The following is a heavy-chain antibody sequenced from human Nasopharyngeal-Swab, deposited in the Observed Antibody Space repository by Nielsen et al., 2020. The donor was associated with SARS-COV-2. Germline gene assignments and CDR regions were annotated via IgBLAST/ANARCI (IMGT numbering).Heavy chain of an antibody. Sequence: ASVKVSCKASGCTFSSYAISWVRQAPGQGHEWMGWISAYNGNTNYAQKLQGRVTMTTDTSTSTAYMGLRSLRSDDTAVYYCARSGIGGDCYSALCALDIWGQGTMVTVSS. J-gene: IGHJ3*02. V-gene: IGHV1-18*01. D-gene: IGHD2-21*02. CDR1: GCTFSSYA. CDR3: ARSGIGGDCYSALCALDI. CDR2: ISAYNGNT.